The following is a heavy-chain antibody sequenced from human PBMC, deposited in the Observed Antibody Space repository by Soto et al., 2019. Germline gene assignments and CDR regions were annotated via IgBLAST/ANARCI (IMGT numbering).Heavy chain of an antibody. Sequence: HPGGSLRLSCEASGLTFNTFGMHWVRQAPGKGLEWVAAIWHDGTNKYYVDSVKGRFTISRDNSKDTLYLQMNNLRAEDTAVYYCVRDDFGVGMDSWGLGTMVNVSS. V-gene: IGHV3-33*01. CDR1: GLTFNTFG. D-gene: IGHD3-3*01. J-gene: IGHJ4*02. CDR3: VRDDFGVGMDS. CDR2: IWHDGTNK.